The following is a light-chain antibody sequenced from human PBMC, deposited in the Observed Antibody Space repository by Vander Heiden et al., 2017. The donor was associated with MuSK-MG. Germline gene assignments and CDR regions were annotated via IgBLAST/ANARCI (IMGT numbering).Light chain of an antibody. CDR1: QGIRST. CDR2: DAS. J-gene: IGKJ4*01. V-gene: IGKV1D-13*01. CDR3: QQVNNYPLT. Sequence: AIDLTHSPSSLSASVGDRVTITCRASQGIRSTLAWYQQKPGKAPKLLIYDASSVQGGVPSRFSGSGSGTDFTLTISSLQPEDFATYYCQQVNNYPLTVGGGTKVEIK.